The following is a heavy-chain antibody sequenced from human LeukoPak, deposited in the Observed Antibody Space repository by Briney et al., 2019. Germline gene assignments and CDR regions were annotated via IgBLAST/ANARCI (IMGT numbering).Heavy chain of an antibody. Sequence: SETLSLTCTVSGDSSDNNGFYWGWIRQPPGKGLEWIGNIYYSGSTYYNPSLKSRVTTSVDTSKNQFSLKLSSVTAAATAVYYCARGTRGSDSSFDFWGQGTLVTVSS. V-gene: IGHV4-39*07. D-gene: IGHD1-1*01. CDR2: IYYSGST. CDR3: ARGTRGSDSSFDF. J-gene: IGHJ4*02. CDR1: GDSSDNNGFY.